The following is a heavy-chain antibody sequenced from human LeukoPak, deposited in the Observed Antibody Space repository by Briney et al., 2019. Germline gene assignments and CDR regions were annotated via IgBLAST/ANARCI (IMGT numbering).Heavy chain of an antibody. D-gene: IGHD3-3*01. CDR1: GGTFSSYA. J-gene: IGHJ3*02. V-gene: IGHV1-69*04. CDR3: ARPITIFGVVISAFDI. Sequence: ASVTVSCKASGGTFSSYAISWVRQAPGQGLEWMGRIIPILGIANYAQKFQGRVTITADKSTSTAYMELSSLRSEDTAVYYCARPITIFGVVISAFDIWGQGTMVTVSS. CDR2: IIPILGIA.